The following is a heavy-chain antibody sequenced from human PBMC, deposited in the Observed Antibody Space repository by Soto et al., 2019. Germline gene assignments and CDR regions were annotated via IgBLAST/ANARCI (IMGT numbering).Heavy chain of an antibody. J-gene: IGHJ4*02. CDR1: GGSIISSNW. CDR2: IYHSGST. CDR3: ARAPPPNGYYYDSSGYYGEDYFDY. Sequence: NPSETLSLTCAVSGGSIISSNWLSWFLQPPWKGLEWIGEIYHSGSTNYNPSLKSRVTISVDKSKNQFSLKLSSVTAADTAVYYCARAPPPNGYYYDSSGYYGEDYFDYWGQGTLVTVSS. V-gene: IGHV4-4*02. D-gene: IGHD3-22*01.